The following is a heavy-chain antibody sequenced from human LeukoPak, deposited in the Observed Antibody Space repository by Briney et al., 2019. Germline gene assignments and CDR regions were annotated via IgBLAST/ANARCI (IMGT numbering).Heavy chain of an antibody. Sequence: KPGGSLRLSWAASGFTFSSDSMNWVRQAPGKGLEGVSSISSSSSYIYYADSVKGRFTISRDNAKNSLYLQMNSLRAEDTAVYYCATYGSGYYSDYWGQGTLVTVSS. D-gene: IGHD3-10*01. V-gene: IGHV3-21*01. J-gene: IGHJ4*02. CDR2: ISSSSSYI. CDR3: ATYGSGYYSDY. CDR1: GFTFSSDS.